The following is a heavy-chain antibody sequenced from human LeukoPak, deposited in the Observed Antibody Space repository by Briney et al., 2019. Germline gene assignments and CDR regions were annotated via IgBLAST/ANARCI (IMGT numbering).Heavy chain of an antibody. CDR2: IYYSGST. V-gene: IGHV4-30-4*01. J-gene: IGHJ4*02. CDR3: ARHSSSWKPLFDY. D-gene: IGHD6-13*01. Sequence: SETLSLTCTVSGGSISSGDYYWSWIRQPPGKGLEWIGYIYYSGSTYYNPSLKSRVTISVDTSKNQFSLKLSSVTAADTAVYYCARHSSSWKPLFDYWGQGTLVTVSS. CDR1: GGSISSGDYY.